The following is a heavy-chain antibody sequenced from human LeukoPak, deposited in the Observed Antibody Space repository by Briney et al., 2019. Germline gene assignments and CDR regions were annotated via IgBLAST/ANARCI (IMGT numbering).Heavy chain of an antibody. CDR3: ARDHPGGWALDS. Sequence: GESLRLSCAASGFTFTTFWMAWVRQAPGKGLEWVANIKYDASDKYYADSVKGRFSISRDSATNSVFLQMSSLRVEDTAVYYCARDHPGGWALDSWGQGTLVTASS. CDR1: GFTFTTFW. D-gene: IGHD6-19*01. CDR2: IKYDASDK. J-gene: IGHJ4*02. V-gene: IGHV3-7*01.